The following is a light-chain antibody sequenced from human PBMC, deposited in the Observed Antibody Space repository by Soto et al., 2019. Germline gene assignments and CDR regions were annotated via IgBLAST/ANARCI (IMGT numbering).Light chain of an antibody. J-gene: IGKJ4*01. CDR1: QSVLYSSNNKNY. V-gene: IGKV4-1*01. CDR2: WAS. CDR3: QQYYSTAEARLT. Sequence: DIVMTQSPDSLAVSLGERATINCKSSQSVLYSSNNKNYLAWYQQKPGQPPKLLIYWASTRESGVPDRFSGSGSGTDFTLTISSLQAEDVAVYYCQQYYSTAEARLTFGGGTKVEIK.